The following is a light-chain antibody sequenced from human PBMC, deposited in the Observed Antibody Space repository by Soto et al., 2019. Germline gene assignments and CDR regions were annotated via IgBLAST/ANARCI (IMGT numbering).Light chain of an antibody. J-gene: IGKJ3*01. CDR3: QQFGSPFT. CDR1: QSVSSSY. CDR2: GAS. Sequence: EIVLTQSPGTLSLSPGERATLSCRASQSVSSSYLAWYQHKPGQAPRLLIYGASTRATGIPVRFSGSGSGTDFTLTISRLEPEDFAVYFCQQFGSPFTFGPGTKVEIK. V-gene: IGKV3-20*01.